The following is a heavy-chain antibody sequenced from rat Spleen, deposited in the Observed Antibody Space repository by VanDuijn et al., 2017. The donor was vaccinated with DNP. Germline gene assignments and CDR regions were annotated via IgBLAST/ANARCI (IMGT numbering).Heavy chain of an antibody. CDR3: ARRGYYGSYWYFDF. Sequence: EVQLVESGGGLVQPGRSLKLSCAASGFTFNKYDMAWVRQAPTKGLEWVASISTSGGSAYYRDSVKGRFTVSRDNAKSTLYLQMDSLRSEDTATYYCARRGYYGSYWYFDFWGPGTMVTVSS. D-gene: IGHD1-6*01. V-gene: IGHV5-25*01. CDR1: GFTFNKYD. CDR2: ISTSGGSA. J-gene: IGHJ1*01.